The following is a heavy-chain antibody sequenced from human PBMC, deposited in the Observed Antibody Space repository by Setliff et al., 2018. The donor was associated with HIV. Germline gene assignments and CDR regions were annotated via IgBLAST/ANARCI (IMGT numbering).Heavy chain of an antibody. Sequence: ASVKVSCKALGYPFTGYYYNHWVRQAPGQGPEWMGWINPNTGDTHYIESIQGRVTLSTDKITTTVYMELRNLRSDDTAIYYCVRNSFPVGVTGTGPLFDYWGQGTLVTVSS. D-gene: IGHD1-1*01. V-gene: IGHV1-2*02. CDR1: GYPFTGYY. CDR3: VRNSFPVGVTGTGPLFDY. CDR2: INPNTGDT. J-gene: IGHJ4*02.